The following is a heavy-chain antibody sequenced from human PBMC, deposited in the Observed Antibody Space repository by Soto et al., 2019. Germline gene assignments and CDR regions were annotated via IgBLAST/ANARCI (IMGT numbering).Heavy chain of an antibody. CDR1: GASMSSSTW. CDR2: IYYSGTT. V-gene: IGHV4-4*02. CDR3: AIPGPGDFHY. Sequence: QVQLQESGPGLVKPSGTLSLTCAVSGASMSSSTWWSWVRQSPGKGLEWIGEIYYSGTTNYNPSLKSRVTISVDKSKKEFSLKLSSVTAADTAVYYCAIPGPGDFHYWGQGTLVTVSS. J-gene: IGHJ4*02.